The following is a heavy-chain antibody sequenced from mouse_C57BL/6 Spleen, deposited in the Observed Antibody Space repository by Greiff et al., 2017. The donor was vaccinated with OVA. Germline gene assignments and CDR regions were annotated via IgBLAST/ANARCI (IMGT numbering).Heavy chain of an antibody. V-gene: IGHV1-50*01. Sequence: VQLQQPGAELVKPGASVKLSCKASGYTFTSYWMQWVKQRPGQGLEWIGEIDPSDSYTNYNQKFKGKATLTVDTSSSTAYMQLSSLTSEDSAVYYCARRGRYFDYWGQGTTLTVSS. J-gene: IGHJ2*01. CDR1: GYTFTSYW. CDR2: IDPSDSYT. CDR3: ARRGRYFDY.